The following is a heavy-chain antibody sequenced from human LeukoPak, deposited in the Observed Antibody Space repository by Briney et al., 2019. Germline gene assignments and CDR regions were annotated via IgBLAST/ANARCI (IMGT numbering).Heavy chain of an antibody. D-gene: IGHD4-17*01. CDR3: ARRSHPTTALAGGAFDV. CDR2: IYYSGST. CDR1: GGSISSFY. V-gene: IGHV4-59*08. J-gene: IGHJ3*01. Sequence: SETLSLTCTVSGGSISSFYWSWIRQSPGKGLEWIGYIYYSGSTNYNPSLKSRVTISVDTSKNQFSLKLSSVTAADTAVYYCARRSHPTTALAGGAFDVWGQGTMVTVSS.